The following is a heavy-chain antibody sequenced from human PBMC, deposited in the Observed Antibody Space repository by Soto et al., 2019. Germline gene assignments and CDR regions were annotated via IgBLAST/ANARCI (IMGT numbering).Heavy chain of an antibody. Sequence: WVLRLSCAASGFTFSSYGMHWVRQAPGKXLEWVAVIWYDGSNKYYADSVKGRFTISRDNSKNTLYLQMNSLRAEDTAVYYCARDSGSSWYYYYYGMDVWGQGTTVTVSS. CDR1: GFTFSSYG. J-gene: IGHJ6*02. V-gene: IGHV3-33*01. D-gene: IGHD6-13*01. CDR3: ARDSGSSWYYYYYGMDV. CDR2: IWYDGSNK.